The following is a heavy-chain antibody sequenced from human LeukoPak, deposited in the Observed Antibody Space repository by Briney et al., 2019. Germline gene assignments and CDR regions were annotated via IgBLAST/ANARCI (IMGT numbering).Heavy chain of an antibody. CDR1: RFSFSNSW. Sequence: GGSLRLSCAASRFSFSNSWMHWVRQTPGKGLVWVSSIRGDGGDTTYTDSVKGRFTISRDNAKNTLYLQMNSLRADDTAVYYCAAEHDGFDIWGQGTMVTVSS. J-gene: IGHJ3*02. V-gene: IGHV3-74*01. CDR3: AAEHDGFDI. CDR2: IRGDGGDT.